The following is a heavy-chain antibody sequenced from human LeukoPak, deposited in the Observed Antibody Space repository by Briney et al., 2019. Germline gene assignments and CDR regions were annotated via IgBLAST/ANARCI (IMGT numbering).Heavy chain of an antibody. CDR3: ARETRVGT. CDR2: INPNSGGT. V-gene: IGHV1-2*02. CDR1: GYTFTSYW. Sequence: GESLKISCKGSGYTFTSYWIGWVRQMPGKGLEWMGWINPNSGGTNYAQKFQGRVTMTRDTSISTAYMELSRLRSDDTAVYYCARETRVGTWGQGTLVTVSS. D-gene: IGHD1-26*01. J-gene: IGHJ5*02.